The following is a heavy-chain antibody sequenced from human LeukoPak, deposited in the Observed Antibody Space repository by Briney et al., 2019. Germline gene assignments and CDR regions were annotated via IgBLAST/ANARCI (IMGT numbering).Heavy chain of an antibody. D-gene: IGHD6-6*01. CDR1: GGTFSSYA. CDR2: IIPNSGGT. V-gene: IGHV1-2*02. Sequence: ASVKVSCKASGGTFSSYAISWVRQAPGQGLEWMGGIIPNSGGTNYAQKFQGRVTMTRDTSISTAYMELSRLRSDDTAVYYCARGNPYSSYNDYWGQGTLVTVSS. J-gene: IGHJ4*02. CDR3: ARGNPYSSYNDY.